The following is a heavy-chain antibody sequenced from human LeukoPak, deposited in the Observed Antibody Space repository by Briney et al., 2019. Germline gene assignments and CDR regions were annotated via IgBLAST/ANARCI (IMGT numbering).Heavy chain of an antibody. CDR1: GYTFTTYD. V-gene: IGHV1-8*01. CDR3: ARESTGALGSGPYAFDI. D-gene: IGHD7-27*01. J-gene: IGHJ3*02. Sequence: ASVKVSCKASGYTFTTYDINWVRQVPGQGLEWMGWMNTDSGNTGYAQKFQGRVTMTRSTSIATAYIEVISLTSEDTAVYYCARESTGALGSGPYAFDIWGQGTTVTVSS. CDR2: MNTDSGNT.